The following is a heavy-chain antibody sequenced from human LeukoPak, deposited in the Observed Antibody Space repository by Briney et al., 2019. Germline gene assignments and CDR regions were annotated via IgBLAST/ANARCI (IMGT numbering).Heavy chain of an antibody. CDR1: GFTFSDYY. CDR3: TRGSGSYWGAIFDY. CDR2: ISSSSSYT. Sequence: GGSLRLSCAASGFTFSDYYMSWIRQAPGKGLEWVSYISSSSSYTNYADSVKGRFTISRDNAENSLYLQMNSLKTEDTAVYYCTRGSGSYWGAIFDYWGQGTLVTVSS. D-gene: IGHD1-26*01. V-gene: IGHV3-11*05. J-gene: IGHJ4*02.